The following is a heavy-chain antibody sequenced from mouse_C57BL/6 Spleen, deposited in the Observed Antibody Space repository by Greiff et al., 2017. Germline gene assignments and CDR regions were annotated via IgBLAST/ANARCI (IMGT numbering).Heavy chain of an antibody. CDR1: GYTFTSYW. CDR2: IDPSDSYT. Sequence: QVQLQQPGAELVMPGASVKLSCKASGYTFTSYWMHWVKQRPGQGLEWIGEIDPSDSYTTYNQKFKGKSTLTVDKTPRPAYNQLSSLTSEDATVYYCARGTAQTSFAYWGQGTLVTVSA. V-gene: IGHV1-69*01. D-gene: IGHD3-2*02. CDR3: ARGTAQTSFAY. J-gene: IGHJ3*01.